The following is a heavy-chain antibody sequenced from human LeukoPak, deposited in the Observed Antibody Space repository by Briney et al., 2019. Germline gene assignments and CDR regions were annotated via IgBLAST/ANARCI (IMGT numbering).Heavy chain of an antibody. CDR1: GFTFSTYA. CDR2: VNNNGRNT. J-gene: IGHJ4*02. D-gene: IGHD3-22*01. V-gene: IGHV3-64*01. Sequence: GGSLRLSCAASGFTFSTYAMHWVRQAPGKGLEYVSAVNNNGRNTFYARSVKGRFTISRDNSKNTLYLQMGGLRAEDTALYYCVRDMTGNYYDTWGQGTLVTVSS. CDR3: VRDMTGNYYDT.